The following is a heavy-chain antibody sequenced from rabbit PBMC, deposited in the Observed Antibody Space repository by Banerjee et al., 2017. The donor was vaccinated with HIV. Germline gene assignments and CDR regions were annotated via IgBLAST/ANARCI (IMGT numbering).Heavy chain of an antibody. J-gene: IGHJ6*01. CDR3: ARDAVGNSGYDL. Sequence: QEQLVESGGGLVQPEGSLALTCTASGFSFSSSAYMCWVRQAPGKGLEGIACIYDGSSGSTYYASWAKGRFTISKTTSTTVTLQMTSLTAADTATYFCARDAVGNSGYDLWGPGTLVTVS. V-gene: IGHV1S45*01. CDR1: GFSFSSSAY. CDR2: IYDGSSGST. D-gene: IGHD1-1*01.